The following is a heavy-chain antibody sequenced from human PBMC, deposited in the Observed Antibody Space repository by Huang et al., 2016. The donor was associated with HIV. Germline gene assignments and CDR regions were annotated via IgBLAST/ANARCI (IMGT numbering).Heavy chain of an antibody. J-gene: IGHJ3*02. Sequence: QLQLQESGSGLVKPSQTLSLTCAVSGGSISSGAYSWSWIRQPPGKGLEGIGYIYHRGRTYYNPSLKSRVTISVDRSKNQFSLKLSSVTAADTAVYYCARDLAAAGTGAFDIWGQGTMVTVSS. CDR2: IYHRGRT. V-gene: IGHV4-30-2*01. CDR3: ARDLAAAGTGAFDI. D-gene: IGHD6-13*01. CDR1: GGSISSGAYS.